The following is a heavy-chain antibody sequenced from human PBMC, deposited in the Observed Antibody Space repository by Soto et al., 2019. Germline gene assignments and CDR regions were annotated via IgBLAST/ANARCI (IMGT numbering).Heavy chain of an antibody. CDR3: AKDGGADGYFGNWLDP. D-gene: IGHD5-12*01. Sequence: QVQLVQSGAEVKKPGSSVKVSCKASGGTFSNYAITWVRQAPGQGLEWVVRIIPIFGTTNVAQKFQGRVTITAYESTTTANMELSGLRSDDTAVYYCAKDGGADGYFGNWLDPWGQGTLVTVSS. CDR1: GGTFSNYA. CDR2: IIPIFGTT. J-gene: IGHJ5*02. V-gene: IGHV1-69*15.